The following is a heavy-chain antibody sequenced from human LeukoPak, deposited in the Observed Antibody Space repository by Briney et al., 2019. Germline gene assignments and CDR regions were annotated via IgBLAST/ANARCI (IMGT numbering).Heavy chain of an antibody. CDR1: GFRFSDYW. Sequence: GGSLRLSCVASGFRFSDYWMSWVRQAPGKGLEWVANLNEDGNEKYYVDSVKGRFTISRDNAKDSLYLQMNSLRVEDTAVYFCARGQNWNHGSWGQGTLVTVSS. CDR3: ARGQNWNHGS. J-gene: IGHJ5*02. D-gene: IGHD1-1*01. V-gene: IGHV3-7*04. CDR2: LNEDGNEK.